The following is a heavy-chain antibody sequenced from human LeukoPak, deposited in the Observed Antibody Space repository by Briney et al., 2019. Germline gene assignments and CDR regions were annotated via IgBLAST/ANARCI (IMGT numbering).Heavy chain of an antibody. CDR1: GGSISSSSYS. CDR3: ARHKGANAEKRHYGGH. CDR2: IYYSGST. V-gene: IGHV4-39*01. D-gene: IGHD4-23*01. J-gene: IGHJ1*01. Sequence: SETLSLTCTVSGGSISSSSYSWGWIRQPPGKGLEWFGSIYYSGSTYYNPSLKSRVTISVDTSKNQFSLKLSSVTAADTAVYYCARHKGANAEKRHYGGHGGQGHLLTVST.